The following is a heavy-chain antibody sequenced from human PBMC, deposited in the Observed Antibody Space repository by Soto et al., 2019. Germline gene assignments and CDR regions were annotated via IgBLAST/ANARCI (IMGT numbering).Heavy chain of an antibody. D-gene: IGHD6-13*01. J-gene: IGHJ5*02. Sequence: EVVLRETGGGLIQPGGSLRISCAVFGISFAENDMNWVRQTPGKGLEWVSVIDAGGTTYYSDSVRGRFTISRDSATNTLFLRMVSLRVDDTAVYYCARNLLGSSSWSSLTWGRGTLVTVSS. V-gene: IGHV3-53*02. CDR2: IDAGGTT. CDR1: GISFAEND. CDR3: ARNLLGSSSWSSLT.